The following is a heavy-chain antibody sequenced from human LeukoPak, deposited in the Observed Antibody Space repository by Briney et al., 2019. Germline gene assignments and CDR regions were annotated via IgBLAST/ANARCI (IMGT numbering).Heavy chain of an antibody. CDR1: GFTFSTFA. D-gene: IGHD3-9*01. CDR2: IFPSGGEI. Sequence: GGSLRLSCAASGFTFSTFAMIWVRQPPGKGLEWVSSIFPSGGEIHYADSVKGRFTISRDNSKNTLYLQMNSLRAEDTAVYYCARGFDWFPLDYWGQGTLVTVSS. V-gene: IGHV3-23*01. J-gene: IGHJ4*02. CDR3: ARGFDWFPLDY.